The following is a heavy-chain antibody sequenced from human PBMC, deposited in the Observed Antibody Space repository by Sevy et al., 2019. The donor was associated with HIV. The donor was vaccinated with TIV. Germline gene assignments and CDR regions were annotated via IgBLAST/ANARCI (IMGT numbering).Heavy chain of an antibody. V-gene: IGHV1-69*13. J-gene: IGHJ4*01. Sequence: ASVKVSCKASGGIFRSNAISWVRQAPGQGLEWMGGLIAVFGTTNYAQKFQGRVTVSADESRSTAYMELSSLRSEDTAVYYCARDKYYYVSGSFDYWGQGTQVTLSS. CDR2: LIAVFGTT. D-gene: IGHD3-10*01. CDR3: ARDKYYYVSGSFDY. CDR1: GGIFRSNA.